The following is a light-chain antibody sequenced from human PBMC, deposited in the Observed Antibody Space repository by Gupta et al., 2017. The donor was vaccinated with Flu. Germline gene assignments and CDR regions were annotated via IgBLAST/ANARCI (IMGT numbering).Light chain of an antibody. CDR3: QQSYNTPT. CDR2: AAS. V-gene: IGKV1-39*01. J-gene: IGKJ1*01. Sequence: DIQMTQSPSSLSASVGDRVTITCRASQGISSYLHWYQQKPGKAPTVLIYAASILQSGVPSRFSGSGSGTDFTITISSLQPEDFATYYCQQSYNTPTFGQGTKVEIK. CDR1: QGISSY.